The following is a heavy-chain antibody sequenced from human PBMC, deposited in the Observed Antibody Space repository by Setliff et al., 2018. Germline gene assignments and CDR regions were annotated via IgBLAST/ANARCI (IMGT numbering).Heavy chain of an antibody. CDR3: ARYYDSSGYYDADFDY. D-gene: IGHD3-22*01. V-gene: IGHV4-34*01. Sequence: LSLTCAVYGGAFSGYYWSWIRQPPGKGLEWIGEINHSVSTNYNPSLKSRVTISVDTSKNQFSLTLSSVTAADTAVYYWARYYDSSGYYDADFDYCGQGTLVTVPQ. CDR2: INHSVST. CDR1: GGAFSGYY. J-gene: IGHJ4*02.